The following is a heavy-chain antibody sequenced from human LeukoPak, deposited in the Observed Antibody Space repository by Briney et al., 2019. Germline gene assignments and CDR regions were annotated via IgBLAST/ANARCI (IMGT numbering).Heavy chain of an antibody. CDR2: ISSDGNSK. CDR1: GFSFSSYS. D-gene: IGHD5-12*01. Sequence: GGSLRLSCAASGFSFSSYSIHWVRQAPGKGLEWVAVISSDGNSKNFALSVKGRFAISRDNSKNTLFLQMNNLRSEVTALYYCVSPTADYPFLYYFDSWGQGTLVTVSS. V-gene: IGHV3-30*09. CDR3: VSPTADYPFLYYFDS. J-gene: IGHJ4*02.